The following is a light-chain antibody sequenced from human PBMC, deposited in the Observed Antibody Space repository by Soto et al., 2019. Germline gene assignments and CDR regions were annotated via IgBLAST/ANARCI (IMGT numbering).Light chain of an antibody. CDR1: SSDVGGYNY. CDR3: SSHAGINNVV. J-gene: IGLJ3*02. V-gene: IGLV2-8*01. CDR2: EVT. Sequence: QSVLTQPPSASGSPGQSVAISCTGTSSDVGGYNYVSWYQQHPGKAPKLMLYEVTKRPSGVPDRFSGSKSGNTASLTVSGLQAEDEADYYCSSHAGINNVVFGGGPKLTVL.